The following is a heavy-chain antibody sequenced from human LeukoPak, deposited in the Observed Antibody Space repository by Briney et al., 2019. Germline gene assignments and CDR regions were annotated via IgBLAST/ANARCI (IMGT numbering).Heavy chain of an antibody. CDR3: ARDKDSVLTGGRD. D-gene: IGHD7-27*01. Sequence: PGGSLRLSCAASGFTVSSSYMSWVRQAPGKGLEWVSLIYSGGSTSYADSVKGRFTISRDNSKNTLYLQMNSLRAEDTAVYYCARDKDSVLTGGRDWGQGTLVTVSS. V-gene: IGHV3-53*01. CDR1: GFTVSSSY. CDR2: IYSGGST. J-gene: IGHJ4*02.